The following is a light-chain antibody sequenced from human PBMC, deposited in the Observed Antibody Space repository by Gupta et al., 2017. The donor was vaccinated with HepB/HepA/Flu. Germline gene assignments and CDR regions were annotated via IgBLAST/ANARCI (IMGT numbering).Light chain of an antibody. CDR3: MQTLEIPLT. CDR1: QSLLYTNGYHY. CDR2: LAS. Sequence: DIVLPQSPLSLPVTPGEPASISCRSSQSLLYTNGYHYLDWYLQRPGHSPQLLIYLASHRASGVPDRFSGSASGTDFTLEISKVEAEDVGIYYCMQTLEIPLTFGGGTKVEIK. J-gene: IGKJ4*01. V-gene: IGKV2-28*01.